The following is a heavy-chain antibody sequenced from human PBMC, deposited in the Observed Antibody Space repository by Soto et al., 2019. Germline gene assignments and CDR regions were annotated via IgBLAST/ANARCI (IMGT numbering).Heavy chain of an antibody. CDR1: GFTFSSYG. D-gene: IGHD3-22*01. V-gene: IGHV3-33*01. CDR2: IWYDGSNK. CDR3: ARGMIVVVTDYYGMDV. J-gene: IGHJ6*02. Sequence: GGSLRLSCAASGFTFSSYGMHWVRQAPGKGLEWVAVIWYDGSNKYYADSVKGRFTISRDNSKNTLYLQMNSLRAEDTAVYYCARGMIVVVTDYYGMDVWGQGTTVTVSS.